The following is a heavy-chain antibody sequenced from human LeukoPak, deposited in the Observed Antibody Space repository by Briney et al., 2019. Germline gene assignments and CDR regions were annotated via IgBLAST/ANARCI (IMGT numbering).Heavy chain of an antibody. CDR3: AKDRGAYWTSASNYYFDY. CDR2: IRYDGSNK. Sequence: QPGGSLRLSCAAPGFTFSSYGMHWVRQAPGKGLEWVAFIRYDGSNKYYADSAKGRFTISRDNSKNTLYLQMNSLRAEDTAVYYCAKDRGAYWTSASNYYFDYWGQGTLVTVSS. V-gene: IGHV3-30*02. CDR1: GFTFSSYG. J-gene: IGHJ4*02. D-gene: IGHD4-11*01.